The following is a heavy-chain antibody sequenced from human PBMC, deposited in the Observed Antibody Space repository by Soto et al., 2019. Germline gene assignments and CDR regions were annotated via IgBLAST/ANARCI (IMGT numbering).Heavy chain of an antibody. CDR2: IYYSGST. CDR1: GGSISSYY. Sequence: TLSLTCTVSGGSISSYYWSWIRQPPGKGLEWIGYIYYSGSTNYNPSLKSRVTISVDTSKNQFSLKLSSVTAADTAVYYCAREIRLFDWFDPWGQGTLVTVS. V-gene: IGHV4-59*01. D-gene: IGHD3-3*01. CDR3: AREIRLFDWFDP. J-gene: IGHJ5*02.